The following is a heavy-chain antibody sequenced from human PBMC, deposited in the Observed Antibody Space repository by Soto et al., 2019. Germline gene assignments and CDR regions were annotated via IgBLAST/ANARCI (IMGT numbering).Heavy chain of an antibody. J-gene: IGHJ6*02. CDR2: IWYDGSNK. Sequence: GGSLRLSCAASGFTFSSYGMHWVRQAPGKGLEWVAVIWYDGSNKYYADSVKGRFTISRDNSKNTLYLQMNSLRAEDTAVYYCARQYCSGGSCYPGYYYGMDVWGQGTTVTVSS. V-gene: IGHV3-33*01. D-gene: IGHD2-15*01. CDR1: GFTFSSYG. CDR3: ARQYCSGGSCYPGYYYGMDV.